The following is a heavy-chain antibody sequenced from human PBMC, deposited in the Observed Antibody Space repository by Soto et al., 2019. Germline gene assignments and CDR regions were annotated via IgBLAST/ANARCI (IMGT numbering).Heavy chain of an antibody. CDR3: AKDHDEDFGYDLDYFNY. CDR2: IDWNSGSI. CDR1: GFTFDDYA. Sequence: GGSLRLSCAASGFTFDDYAMHWVRQAPGKGLEWVSGIDWNSGSIGYADSVKGRFTISRNNAKNSLYLQMNSLRAEDTAFYYCAKDHDEDFGYDLDYFNYWGQGTLVTVSS. D-gene: IGHD5-12*01. J-gene: IGHJ4*02. V-gene: IGHV3-9*01.